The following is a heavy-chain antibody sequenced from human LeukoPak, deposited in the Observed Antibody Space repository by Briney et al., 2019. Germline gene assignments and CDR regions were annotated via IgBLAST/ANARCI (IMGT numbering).Heavy chain of an antibody. Sequence: GGSLRLSCGASGFTFSNYAMSWVRQAPGKGLEWVSGISSSGVTYYSDSVKGRFTISRDNSKNTLYLQMNSLRAEDTAVYYCAKAYYDILTGYYKDLNWFDPWGQGTLVTVSS. V-gene: IGHV3-23*01. CDR1: GFTFSNYA. CDR3: AKAYYDILTGYYKDLNWFDP. D-gene: IGHD3-9*01. CDR2: ISSSGVT. J-gene: IGHJ5*02.